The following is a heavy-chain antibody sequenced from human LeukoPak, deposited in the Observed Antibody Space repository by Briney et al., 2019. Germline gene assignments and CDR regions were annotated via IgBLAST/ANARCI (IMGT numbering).Heavy chain of an antibody. J-gene: IGHJ5*02. D-gene: IGHD4-17*01. CDR3: ARGTTVNPFDP. Sequence: GASVKVSCKASGGTFSSYAISWVRQAPGQGLEWMGRIIPILGIANYAQKFQGRVTITADKSTSTAYMELSSLRSEDTAVYYCARGTTVNPFDPWGQGTLVTVSS. V-gene: IGHV1-69*04. CDR1: GGTFSSYA. CDR2: IIPILGIA.